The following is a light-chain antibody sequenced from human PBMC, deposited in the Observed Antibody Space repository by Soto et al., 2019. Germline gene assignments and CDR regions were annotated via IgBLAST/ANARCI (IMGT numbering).Light chain of an antibody. CDR2: WSS. CDR1: QSVLSSSNNKNY. CDR3: QQYYNAPLT. Sequence: DIVMTQSPDSLAVSLGERATINCKSSQSVLSSSNNKNYLAWYQQKPGQSPKLLIYWSSTRESGVPERFSGSGSGTDFTLTISSLQAEDVAVYYWQQYYNAPLTFGPGTKVDI. V-gene: IGKV4-1*01. J-gene: IGKJ3*01.